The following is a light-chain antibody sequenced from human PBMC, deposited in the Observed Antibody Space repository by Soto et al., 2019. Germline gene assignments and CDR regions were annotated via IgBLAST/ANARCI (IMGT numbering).Light chain of an antibody. J-gene: IGKJ5*01. Sequence: EIVMTQSPAPLSVSPGERATLSCRASQSVSSNLAWYQQKPGQAPRLLIYGASTRATGIPARFSGSGSGTEFTLTISSLQSEDFAVYYWQQYNNWPPITFGQGTRLEIK. CDR3: QQYNNWPPIT. V-gene: IGKV3-15*01. CDR2: GAS. CDR1: QSVSSN.